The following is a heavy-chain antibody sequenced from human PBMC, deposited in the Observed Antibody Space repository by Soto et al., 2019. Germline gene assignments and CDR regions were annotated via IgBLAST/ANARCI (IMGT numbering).Heavy chain of an antibody. V-gene: IGHV3-53*01. CDR1: GFTVSSNY. J-gene: IGHJ6*02. D-gene: IGHD3-10*01. CDR3: ERDRVDEAYGSGTKYYYYGMDV. Sequence: EVQLVESGGGLIQPGGSLRLSCAASGFTVSSNYMSWVRQAPGKGLEWVSVIYSGGSTYYADSVKGRFTISRDNSKNTLYLQMNSLRAEDTAVYYCERDRVDEAYGSGTKYYYYGMDVCGQGTTVTVSS. CDR2: IYSGGST.